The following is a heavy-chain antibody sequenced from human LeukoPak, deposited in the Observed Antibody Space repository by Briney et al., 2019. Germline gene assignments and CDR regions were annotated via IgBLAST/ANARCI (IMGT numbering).Heavy chain of an antibody. D-gene: IGHD6-19*01. V-gene: IGHV3-48*04. CDR2: ISSSSSTI. CDR3: ARRIAVAEYYFDY. J-gene: IGHJ4*02. CDR1: GFTFSSYS. Sequence: GGSLRLSCAASGFTFSSYSMNWVRQAPGKGLEWVSYISSSSSTIYYADSVKGRFTISGDNAKNSLYLQMNSLRAEDTAVYYCARRIAVAEYYFDYWGQGTLVTVSS.